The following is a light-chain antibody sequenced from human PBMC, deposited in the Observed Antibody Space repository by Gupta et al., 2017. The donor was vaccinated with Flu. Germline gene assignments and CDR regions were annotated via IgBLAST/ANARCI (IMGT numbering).Light chain of an antibody. CDR1: QSLVYSDGNTY. J-gene: IGKJ2*01. Sequence: DVVMTQSPLSLPVTLGQPASISCRSSQSLVYSDGNTYLTWFQQRPGQSPRRLIYKVSNRDSGVPDRFSGSGSGTDFTLNISKVEAEDVGVYYCEQVTNWPFTFGQGTKVEIK. CDR2: KVS. CDR3: EQVTNWPFT. V-gene: IGKV2-30*01.